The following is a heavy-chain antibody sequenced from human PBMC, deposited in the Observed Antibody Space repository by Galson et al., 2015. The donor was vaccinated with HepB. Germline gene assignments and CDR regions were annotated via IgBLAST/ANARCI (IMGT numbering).Heavy chain of an antibody. D-gene: IGHD3-10*01. CDR1: GYTFTSYA. CDR2: INAGNGNT. Sequence: SVKVSCKASGYTFTSYAMHWVRQAPGQRLEWMGWINAGNGNTKYSQKFQGRVTITRDTSASTAYMELSSLRSEDTAVYYCARVVLWFGEFDYWGQGTLVTVSS. J-gene: IGHJ4*02. CDR3: ARVVLWFGEFDY. V-gene: IGHV1-3*01.